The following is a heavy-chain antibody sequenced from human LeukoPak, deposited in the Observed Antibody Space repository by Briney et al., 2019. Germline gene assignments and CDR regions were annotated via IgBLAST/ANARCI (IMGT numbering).Heavy chain of an antibody. CDR1: GFTFSSYA. CDR2: ISGSGGST. CDR3: TNSPPSLWFGELPIPY. D-gene: IGHD3-10*01. J-gene: IGHJ4*02. V-gene: IGHV3-23*01. Sequence: PGGSLRLSCAASGFTFSSYAMSWVRQAPGKGLEWVSAISGSGGSTYYADSVKGRFTISRDNSKNTLYLQMNSLRAEDTAVYYCTNSPPSLWFGELPIPYWGQGTLVTVSS.